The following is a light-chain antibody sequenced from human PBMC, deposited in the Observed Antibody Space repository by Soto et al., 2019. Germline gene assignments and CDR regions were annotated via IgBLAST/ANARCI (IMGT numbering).Light chain of an antibody. CDR3: SSYTSSSTYV. CDR1: SSDVGGYNY. CDR2: EVS. V-gene: IGLV2-14*01. Sequence: QSVLTQPASVSGSPGQSITISCTGTSSDVGGYNYVSWYQQPPGKAPKLMIYEVSNRPSGVSNRFSGSTSGNTASLTISGLQAEDEADYYCSSYTSSSTYVFGTGTQLTVL. J-gene: IGLJ1*01.